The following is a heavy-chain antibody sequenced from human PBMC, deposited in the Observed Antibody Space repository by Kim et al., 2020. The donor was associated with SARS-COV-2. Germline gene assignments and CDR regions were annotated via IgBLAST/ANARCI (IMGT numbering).Heavy chain of an antibody. J-gene: IGHJ4*02. CDR2: ISYDGSNK. D-gene: IGHD6-13*01. CDR1: GFTFSSYA. Sequence: GGSLRLSCAASGFTFSSYAMHWVRQAPGKGLEWVAVISYDGSNKYYADSVKGRFTISRDNSKNTLYLQMNSLRAEDTAVYYCARDILAAAAGIPFDSWGRGTLGTVSS. CDR3: ARDILAAAAGIPFDS. V-gene: IGHV3-30*04.